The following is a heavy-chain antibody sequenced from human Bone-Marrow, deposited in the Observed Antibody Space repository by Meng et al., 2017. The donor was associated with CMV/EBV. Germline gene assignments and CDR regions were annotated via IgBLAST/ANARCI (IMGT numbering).Heavy chain of an antibody. V-gene: IGHV3-66*02. CDR3: ARDKSSSGWPPDD. CDR1: EFTVSSNY. J-gene: IGHJ4*02. Sequence: GESLKISCAASEFTVSSNYMSWVRQAPGKGLEWVSVIYSGGSTYYADSVKGRFTISRDNSKNTLYLQMNSLRAEDTAVYYCARDKSSSGWPPDDWGQGTLVTVSS. CDR2: IYSGGST. D-gene: IGHD6-19*01.